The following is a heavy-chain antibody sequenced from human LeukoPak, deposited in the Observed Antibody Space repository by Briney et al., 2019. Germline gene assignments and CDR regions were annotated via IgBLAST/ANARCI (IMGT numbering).Heavy chain of an antibody. D-gene: IGHD3-10*01. V-gene: IGHV3-15*01. CDR2: VKSKTDGGTT. J-gene: IGHJ4*02. CDR3: ATYNYGSFFYGTIRY. Sequence: GGSLRLSWAASGXTFSNAWLSWVRQAPGKGLEWVGRVKSKTDGGTTDYTAPVNGRFSISRDDSLNTLYLQMNTLKAEDTAVYYCATYNYGSFFYGTIRYWGQGTLVTVSS. CDR1: GXTFSNAW.